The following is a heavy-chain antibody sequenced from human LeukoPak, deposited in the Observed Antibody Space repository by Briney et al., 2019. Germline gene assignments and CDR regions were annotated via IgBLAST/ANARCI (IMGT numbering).Heavy chain of an antibody. Sequence: QPGGSLRLSCTVSGFTFSSYNMNWVRQAPGKGLEWISYITSSSSTIYYADSVKGRFIISRDNAKNSLYLQMNSLRAEDTAVYYCARDRYCTGTTCYTADYWGQGTLVTVSS. CDR2: ITSSSSTI. V-gene: IGHV3-48*01. D-gene: IGHD2-2*02. CDR1: GFTFSSYN. J-gene: IGHJ4*02. CDR3: ARDRYCTGTTCYTADY.